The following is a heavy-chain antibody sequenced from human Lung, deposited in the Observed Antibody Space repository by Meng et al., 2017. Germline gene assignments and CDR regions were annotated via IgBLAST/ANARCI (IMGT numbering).Heavy chain of an antibody. CDR3: ARLRLLLHPQNFDY. D-gene: IGHD3-3*01. CDR2: IYPSGST. CDR1: GGSISISNW. V-gene: IGHV4-4*02. Sequence: QVQLQRSEPGLVRHSGTLSLTGACSGGSISISNWWSWVRQPPRKGLEWIGEIYPSGSTNYNPSLKSRVTISVYKSKNQFSLKLSFVTAADTAVYYCARLRLLLHPQNFDYWGQGTLVTVSS. J-gene: IGHJ4*02.